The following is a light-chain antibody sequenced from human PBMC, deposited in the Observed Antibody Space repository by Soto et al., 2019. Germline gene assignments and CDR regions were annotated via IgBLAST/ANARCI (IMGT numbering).Light chain of an antibody. V-gene: IGKV3-11*01. Sequence: EIVLTQSPATLSLSPGERATLSCRASQSVSSYLAWYQQKPGQAPRLLIYDASNRATGIPARFSGSGSGTDFTLNISSLEPEDFAVYYCQQRSIWPLTFGGGTKVEIK. CDR3: QQRSIWPLT. CDR1: QSVSSY. J-gene: IGKJ4*01. CDR2: DAS.